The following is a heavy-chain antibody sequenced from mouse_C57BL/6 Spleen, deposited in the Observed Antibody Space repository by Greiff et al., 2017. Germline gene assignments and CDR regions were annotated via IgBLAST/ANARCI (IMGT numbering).Heavy chain of an antibody. D-gene: IGHD1-1*01. J-gene: IGHJ4*01. CDR2: ISYDGSN. Sequence: VQLKESGPGLVKPSQSLSLTCSVTGYSITSGYYWNWIRQFPGNKLEWMGYISYDGSNNYNPSLKNRISITRDTSKNQFFLKLNSVTTEDTATYYCARSDYYGSSYEAMDYWGQGTSVTVSS. V-gene: IGHV3-6*01. CDR3: ARSDYYGSSYEAMDY. CDR1: GYSITSGYY.